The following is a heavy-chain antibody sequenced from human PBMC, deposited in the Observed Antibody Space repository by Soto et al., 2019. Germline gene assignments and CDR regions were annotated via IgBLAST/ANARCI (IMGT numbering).Heavy chain of an antibody. CDR2: IYTSGST. J-gene: IGHJ6*02. D-gene: IGHD3-9*01. V-gene: IGHV4-4*07. CDR1: GGSISSYY. Sequence: SETLSLTCTVSGGSISSYYWSWIRQPAGNGLEWIGRIYTSGSTNYNPSLKSRVTMSVDTSKNQFSLKLSSVTSADTAVYYCASTYYDILTGPGGMDVWGQGTTVTVSS. CDR3: ASTYYDILTGPGGMDV.